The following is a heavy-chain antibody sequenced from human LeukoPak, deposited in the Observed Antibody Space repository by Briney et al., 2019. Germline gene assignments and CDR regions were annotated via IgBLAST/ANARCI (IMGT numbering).Heavy chain of an antibody. V-gene: IGHV4-34*01. Sequence: SSETLSLTCAVYGGSFSSYYWLGIRQPPGKGLEWIGEINRNGITNYNPSLKSRVTLSVDTSKNQFSLKLSSVTAADTAVYFCARDGGSNNYWFDPWGQGTLVTVSS. J-gene: IGHJ5*02. D-gene: IGHD4-23*01. CDR2: INRNGIT. CDR1: GGSFSSYY. CDR3: ARDGGSNNYWFDP.